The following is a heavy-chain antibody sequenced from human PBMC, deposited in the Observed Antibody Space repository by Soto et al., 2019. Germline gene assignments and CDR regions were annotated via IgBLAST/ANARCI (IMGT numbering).Heavy chain of an antibody. J-gene: IGHJ6*02. V-gene: IGHV3-30*18. CDR1: GFTFSSYG. Sequence: GEFLRLSCAASGFTFSSYGMHWVRQAPGKGLEWVAVISYDGSNKYYADSVKGRFTISRDNSKNTLYLQMNSLRAEDTAVYYCAKVSGMDVWGQGTTVTVSS. CDR2: ISYDGSNK. CDR3: AKVSGMDV.